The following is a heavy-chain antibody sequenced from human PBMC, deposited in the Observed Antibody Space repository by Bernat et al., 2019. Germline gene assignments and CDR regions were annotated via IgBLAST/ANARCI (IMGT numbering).Heavy chain of an antibody. J-gene: IGHJ4*02. D-gene: IGHD6-13*01. V-gene: IGHV3-53*02. Sequence: EVQLVETGGGLIQPGGSLRPSCAAFGFTVSSNYMSWVRQAPGKGLEWVSVIYSGGSTYYADSVKGRFTISRDNSKNTLYLQMNSLRAEDTAVYYCARGGSSSWYIDYWGQGTLVTVSS. CDR2: IYSGGST. CDR1: GFTVSSNY. CDR3: ARGGSSSWYIDY.